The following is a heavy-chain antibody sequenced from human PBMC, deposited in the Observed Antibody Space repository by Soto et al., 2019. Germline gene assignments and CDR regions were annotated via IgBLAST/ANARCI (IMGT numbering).Heavy chain of an antibody. CDR3: ARATATKLQGYYYYYGMDV. D-gene: IGHD6-25*01. V-gene: IGHV1-69*02. CDR2: IIPILGIA. Sequence: QVQLVQSGAEVKKPGSSVKVSCKASGGTFSSYTISWVRQAPGQGREWMGRIIPILGIANYAQKFQGRVTIPADKATSTAYMELSSLRSEDTAVYYSARATATKLQGYYYYYGMDVWGQGTTVTVSS. J-gene: IGHJ6*02. CDR1: GGTFSSYT.